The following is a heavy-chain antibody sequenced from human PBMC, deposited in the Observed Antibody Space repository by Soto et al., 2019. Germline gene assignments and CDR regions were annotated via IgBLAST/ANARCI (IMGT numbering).Heavy chain of an antibody. Sequence: QVQLVESGGGVVQPGRSLRLSCAVSGFTFSAYAMHWVRQAPGKGLEWVVVISDDGSKKSYADSVKGRFTISRDNSKNTLYLEMNSLRAEDTAIYYCARPYYKDSSGYIDYWGQGTLVTGSS. CDR1: GFTFSAYA. V-gene: IGHV3-30*03. D-gene: IGHD3-22*01. CDR3: ARPYYKDSSGYIDY. J-gene: IGHJ4*02. CDR2: ISDDGSKK.